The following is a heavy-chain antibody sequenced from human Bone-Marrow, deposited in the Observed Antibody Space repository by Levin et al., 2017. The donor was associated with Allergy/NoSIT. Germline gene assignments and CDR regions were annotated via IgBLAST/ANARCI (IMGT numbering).Heavy chain of an antibody. CDR1: GFNFDDYT. Sequence: GESLKISCAASGFNFDDYTMHWVRQVPGKGLEWISLISWDGNTHYADSVKGRFTVSRDNSKTSLFLQMIRLTAEDTAFYYCSKGAVAGTSFDSWGQGTLVTVSS. CDR2: ISWDGNT. J-gene: IGHJ4*02. CDR3: SKGAVAGTSFDS. D-gene: IGHD6-19*01. V-gene: IGHV3-43*01.